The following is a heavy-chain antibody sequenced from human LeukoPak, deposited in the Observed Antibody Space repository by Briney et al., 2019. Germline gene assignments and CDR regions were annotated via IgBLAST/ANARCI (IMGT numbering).Heavy chain of an antibody. J-gene: IGHJ5*02. CDR1: GYTFTTYD. D-gene: IGHD6-19*01. V-gene: IGHV1-8*01. CDR2: MNLNSGNT. Sequence: GASVKVSCKASGYTFTTYDINWVRQATGQGLEWMGWMNLNSGNTGYAQKFQGRVTMTRNTSMSTAYMELNSLRSEDTAVYYCARGRGSGHKENWFDPWGQGTLVTVSS. CDR3: ARGRGSGHKENWFDP.